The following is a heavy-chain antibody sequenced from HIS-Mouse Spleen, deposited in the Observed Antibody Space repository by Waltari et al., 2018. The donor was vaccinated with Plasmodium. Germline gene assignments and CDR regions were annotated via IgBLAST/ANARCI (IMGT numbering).Heavy chain of an antibody. V-gene: IGHV4-39*07. Sequence: QLQLQESGPGLVKPSETLSLTCTVSGGSISSSSYYWGWIRQPPGKGLEWIGSIYYSGGTYYNPSLTSRVTISVDTSKNQFSLKLSSVTAAGTAVYYCARGRGACFDYWGQGTLVTVSS. D-gene: IGHD3-16*01. CDR1: GGSISSSSYY. CDR2: IYYSGGT. CDR3: ARGRGACFDY. J-gene: IGHJ4*02.